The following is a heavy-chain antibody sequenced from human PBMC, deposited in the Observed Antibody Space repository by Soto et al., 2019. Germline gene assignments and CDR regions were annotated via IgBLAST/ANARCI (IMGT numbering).Heavy chain of an antibody. V-gene: IGHV4-59*01. Sequence: PSETLCLTCIVAGGSISSYYCTCTRQPPGKGLEWIGCVYNGATTSYNPSLKSRVTISVDTSKNQFSLKLTSVTAADTAMYYCARDDSERPATYWGQGTLVTVSS. D-gene: IGHD3-10*01. CDR3: ARDDSERPATY. CDR2: VYNGATT. CDR1: GGSISSYY. J-gene: IGHJ4*02.